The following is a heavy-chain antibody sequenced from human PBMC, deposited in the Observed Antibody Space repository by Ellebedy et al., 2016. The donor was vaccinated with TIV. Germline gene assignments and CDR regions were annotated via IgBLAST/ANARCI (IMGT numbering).Heavy chain of an antibody. CDR2: ITHSGST. CDR3: ARGLARDY. Sequence: MPGGSLRLSCAVYGGSFSGYYWSWIRQRPGKGLEWIGEITHSGSTNYNPSLKSRVTISVDTSKNQFSLNLSSVTAADTAVYYCARGLARDYWGQGTLVTVSS. V-gene: IGHV4-34*01. J-gene: IGHJ4*02. CDR1: GGSFSGYY.